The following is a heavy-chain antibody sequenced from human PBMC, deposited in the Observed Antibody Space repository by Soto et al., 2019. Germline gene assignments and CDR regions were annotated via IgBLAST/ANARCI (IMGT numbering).Heavy chain of an antibody. CDR1: GFTFSSYG. D-gene: IGHD3-16*02. V-gene: IGHV3-30*18. Sequence: GGSLRLSCAASGFTFSSYGMHWVRQAPGKGLEWVAVISYDGSNKYYADSVKGRFTISRDNSKNTLYLQMNSLRAEDTAVYYCAKDRGGFLMITFGGVIVAFDYWGQGTLVTVSS. J-gene: IGHJ4*02. CDR3: AKDRGGFLMITFGGVIVAFDY. CDR2: ISYDGSNK.